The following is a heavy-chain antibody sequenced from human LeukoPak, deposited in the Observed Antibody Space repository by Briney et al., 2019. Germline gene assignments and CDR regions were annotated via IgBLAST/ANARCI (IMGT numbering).Heavy chain of an antibody. Sequence: RGSLRLSCAASGFTFSSYSMNWVRQAPGKGLEWVSSISSSSSYIYYADSVKGRFTISRDNAKNSLYLQMNSLRAEDTAVYYCARPGITAFDIWGQGTMVTVSS. CDR2: ISSSSSYI. V-gene: IGHV3-21*01. CDR1: GFTFSSYS. J-gene: IGHJ3*02. CDR3: ARPGITAFDI. D-gene: IGHD3-10*01.